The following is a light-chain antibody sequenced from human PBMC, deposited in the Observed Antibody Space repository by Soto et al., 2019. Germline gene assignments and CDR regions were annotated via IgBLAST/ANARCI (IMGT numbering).Light chain of an antibody. CDR3: AAWDDSLNGPNYV. CDR2: IND. Sequence: QSVLTQPPSLSGTPGQRVTISCSGSSSNIAGNTVHWYQHLPGTAPKLLIYINDQRPSGVPGRFSASTSGTSASLAISGLQSDDEADYYCAAWDDSLNGPNYVFGTGTKLTVL. J-gene: IGLJ1*01. V-gene: IGLV1-44*01. CDR1: SSNIAGNT.